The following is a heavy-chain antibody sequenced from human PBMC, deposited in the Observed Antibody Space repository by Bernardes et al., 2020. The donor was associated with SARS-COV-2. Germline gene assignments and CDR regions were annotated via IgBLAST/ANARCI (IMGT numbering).Heavy chain of an antibody. V-gene: IGHV1-24*01. CDR3: ATGGTLFYSFGLDY. CDR2: FDPGDGET. CDR1: EYPLNELS. D-gene: IGHD5-18*01. Sequence: ASVKVSCKVSEYPLNELSMHWVRQAPGKGLEWLGGFDPGDGETIYALKFQGRVTMTVDTSTDTAYMELSSLRSADTAIYYCATGGTLFYSFGLDYWGQGSLVTVSS. J-gene: IGHJ4*02.